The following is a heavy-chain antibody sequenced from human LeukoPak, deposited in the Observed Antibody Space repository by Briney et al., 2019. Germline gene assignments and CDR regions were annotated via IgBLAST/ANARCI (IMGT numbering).Heavy chain of an antibody. CDR3: ARERGYSGHNSD. Sequence: PVGSLRLSCAASGFSFSSYAMSWVRQAPGKGLEWVSAIVGSGGNMYYADSVKGRFTISRDNAKNSLYLQMNSLRAEDTAVYYCARERGYSGHNSDWGQGTLVTVSS. CDR1: GFSFSSYA. V-gene: IGHV3-23*01. CDR2: IVGSGGNM. D-gene: IGHD5-12*01. J-gene: IGHJ4*02.